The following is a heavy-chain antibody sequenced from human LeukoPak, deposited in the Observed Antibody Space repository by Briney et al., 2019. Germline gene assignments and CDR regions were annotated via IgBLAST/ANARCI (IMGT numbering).Heavy chain of an antibody. CDR2: ISSSSSYI. Sequence: GGSLGLSCAASGFTFSSYSMNWVRQAPGKGLEWVSSISSSSSYIYYADSVKGRFTISRDNAKNSLYLQMNSLGAEDTAVYYCARVGAVHAFDIWGQGTMVTVSS. CDR3: ARVGAVHAFDI. V-gene: IGHV3-21*01. D-gene: IGHD3-16*01. CDR1: GFTFSSYS. J-gene: IGHJ3*02.